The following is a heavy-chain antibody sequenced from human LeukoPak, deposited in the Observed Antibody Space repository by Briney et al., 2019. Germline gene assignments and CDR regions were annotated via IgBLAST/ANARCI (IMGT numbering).Heavy chain of an antibody. CDR3: ATSSSVTHTRDP. V-gene: IGHV1-2*02. Sequence: ASVTVSCTASGYGFTDVYFNWVRQAPGQGLEWMGWINPHSGATNFAQRFQGRVSMDASFDTAYIALRRLTSDDTAVYYCATSSSVTHTRDPWGQGTLVTVSS. J-gene: IGHJ5*02. CDR2: INPHSGAT. CDR1: GYGFTDVY. D-gene: IGHD5/OR15-5a*01.